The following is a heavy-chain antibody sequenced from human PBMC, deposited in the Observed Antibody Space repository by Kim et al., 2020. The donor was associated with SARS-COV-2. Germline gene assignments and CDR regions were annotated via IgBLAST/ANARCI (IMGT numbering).Heavy chain of an antibody. CDR2: IKKKANSYTA. CDR1: GFTFSGYI. Sequence: GGSLRLSCAASGFTFSGYIMHWVRQASGKGLEWIARIKKKANSYTAEYAASGKCTFSSAKDDSTNMPYLHRNSLKTKDTALYYCTRTFTGSEISWCQGT. J-gene: IGHJ5*02. V-gene: IGHV3-73*01. D-gene: IGHD3-9*01. CDR3: TRTFTGSEIS.